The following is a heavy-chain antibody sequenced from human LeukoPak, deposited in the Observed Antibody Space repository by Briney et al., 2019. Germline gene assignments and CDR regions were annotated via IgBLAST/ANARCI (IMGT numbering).Heavy chain of an antibody. D-gene: IGHD3-10*01. V-gene: IGHV3-23*01. CDR2: INYNGGRT. CDR1: GFDFSSHG. CDR3: AKGGRGSWAGNTGD. Sequence: GGSLRLPCAASGFDFSSHGMSWVRQAPGKGLEWVSTINYNGGRTYYAASVKGRFSVSRDNSKNTLSLQMNSLRVEDTAVYYCAKGGRGSWAGNTGDWGQGTLVSVSS. J-gene: IGHJ4*02.